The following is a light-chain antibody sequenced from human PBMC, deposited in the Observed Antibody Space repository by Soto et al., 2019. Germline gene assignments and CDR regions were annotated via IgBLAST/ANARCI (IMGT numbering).Light chain of an antibody. CDR2: RTS. V-gene: IGKV3-15*01. CDR3: QQYNNWPRAT. CDR1: QSISSN. J-gene: IGKJ4*01. Sequence: EIGMTQSPAPLSVSPGERATLSCRASQSISSNLAWYQQKPGQAPRPLMFRTSSRATGFPARFSGSGSGTEFNLTISSLQSEDFGVYYCQQYNNWPRATFGGGTKVEIK.